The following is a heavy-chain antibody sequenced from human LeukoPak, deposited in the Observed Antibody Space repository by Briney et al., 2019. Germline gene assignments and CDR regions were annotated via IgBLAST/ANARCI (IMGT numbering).Heavy chain of an antibody. D-gene: IGHD5-12*01. V-gene: IGHV1-69*04. CDR1: GGTYSSYA. Sequence: EASVTVSFKASGGTYSSYAISWVRQAPGQGLEWMGRIIPILGIANYAQKFQGRVTITADKSTSTAYMELSSLRSEDTAVYYCARLEDSGYDVNWFDPWGQGTLVTVSS. CDR3: ARLEDSGYDVNWFDP. CDR2: IIPILGIA. J-gene: IGHJ5*02.